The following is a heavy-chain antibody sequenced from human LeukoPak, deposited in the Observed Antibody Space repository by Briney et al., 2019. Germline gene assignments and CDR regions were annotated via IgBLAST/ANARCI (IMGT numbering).Heavy chain of an antibody. J-gene: IGHJ6*04. CDR1: GFTFSSYG. D-gene: IGHD6-19*01. CDR2: ISYDGSNK. CDR3: AKDLEVGQWLGRPYYYYGMDV. V-gene: IGHV3-30*18. Sequence: PGRSLRLSCAASGFTFSSYGMHWVRQAPGKGLEWVAVISYDGSNKYYADSVKGRFTISRDSSKNTLYPQMNSLRAEDTAVYYCAKDLEVGQWLGRPYYYYGMDVWGKGTTVTVSS.